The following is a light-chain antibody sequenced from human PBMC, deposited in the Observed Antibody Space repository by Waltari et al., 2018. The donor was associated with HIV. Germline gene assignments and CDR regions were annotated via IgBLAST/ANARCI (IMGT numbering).Light chain of an antibody. CDR2: GSS. Sequence: ELVMTQSPDTLSVSPGDRATLSCRASQSVTTNLAWYQQKPGQAPRLLFYGSSTGATGLPDRFSGSGSGTEFTLTISSLQSEDSAVYYCQQYNHWPWTFGQGTTVEIK. J-gene: IGKJ1*01. CDR1: QSVTTN. V-gene: IGKV3-15*01. CDR3: QQYNHWPWT.